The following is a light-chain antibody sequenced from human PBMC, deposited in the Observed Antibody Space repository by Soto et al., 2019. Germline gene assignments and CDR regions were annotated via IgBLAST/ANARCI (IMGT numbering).Light chain of an antibody. J-gene: IGLJ3*02. CDR2: GNR. V-gene: IGLV1-40*01. CDR3: QAYDYSLTASV. Sequence: VLTQPPSVSGAPGQRVTLSCTGNSSNLGAGYDVHWYQQLPGAAPKLVIFGNRNRPSGVPERLSGSKSGTSASLAITGLQAEDEADYYCQAYDYSLTASVFGGGTQLTVL. CDR1: SSNLGAGYD.